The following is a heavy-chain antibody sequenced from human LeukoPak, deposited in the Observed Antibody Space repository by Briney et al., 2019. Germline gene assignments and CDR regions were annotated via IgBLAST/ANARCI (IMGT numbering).Heavy chain of an antibody. D-gene: IGHD3-16*01. V-gene: IGHV3-11*06. CDR1: GFTFSDYY. J-gene: IGHJ4*02. CDR2: IHSSSAYT. Sequence: GGSLRLSCAASGFTFSDYYMNWIRQAPGKGLEWVSYIHSSSAYTNYADSVKGRFTISRDNAKNSLYLQMNSLRAEDTAVYYCARENDQGFDYWGQGTLVTVSS. CDR3: ARENDQGFDY.